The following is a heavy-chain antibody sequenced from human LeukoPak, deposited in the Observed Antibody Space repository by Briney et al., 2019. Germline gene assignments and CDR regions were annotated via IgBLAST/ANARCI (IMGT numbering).Heavy chain of an antibody. CDR2: IIPNIGVT. CDR1: GYTFTGYY. CDR3: GRAWGNHYFDY. Sequence: ASVKVSCKASGYTFTGYYMRWVRQAPGQGLEWMGRIIPNIGVTNNSQKFQGRVTITTDTSTSIAYMELSRLRSEDTAVSYCGRAWGNHYFDYWGQGTVVTVS. D-gene: IGHD7-27*01. V-gene: IGHV1-2*06. J-gene: IGHJ4*02.